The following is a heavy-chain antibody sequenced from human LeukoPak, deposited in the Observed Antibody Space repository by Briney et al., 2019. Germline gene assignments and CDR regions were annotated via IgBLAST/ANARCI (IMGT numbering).Heavy chain of an antibody. J-gene: IGHJ6*03. D-gene: IGHD1-26*01. V-gene: IGHV1-18*01. CDR3: GGTSSYYYYSMDA. CDR1: GYTFTSYG. Sequence: ASVKVSCKASGYTFTSYGISWVRQAPGQGLEWMGWISAYNGNTNYAQKLQGRVIMTTDTSKSTAYMELRSLRSDDTAVYYCGGTSSYYYYSMDASGKGTTGTVSS. CDR2: ISAYNGNT.